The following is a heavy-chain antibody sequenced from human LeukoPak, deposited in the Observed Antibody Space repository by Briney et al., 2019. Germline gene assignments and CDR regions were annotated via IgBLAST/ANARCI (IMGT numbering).Heavy chain of an antibody. CDR1: GGSISSSSYS. Sequence: SETLSLTCSVSGGSISSSSYSWGWIRQPPGKGLEWIGDIYYSGSTNYNPSLKSRVTISVDTSNNQFSLKLSSVTAADTAVYYCARAFYPGYYSYMAVWGKGTTVTVSS. CDR2: IYYSGST. V-gene: IGHV4-39*07. J-gene: IGHJ6*03. CDR3: ARAFYPGYYSYMAV. D-gene: IGHD3-3*02.